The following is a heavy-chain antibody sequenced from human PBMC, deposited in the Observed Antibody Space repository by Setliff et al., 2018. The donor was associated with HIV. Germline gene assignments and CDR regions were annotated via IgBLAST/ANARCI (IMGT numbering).Heavy chain of an antibody. CDR2: ISTGSDAT. CDR3: AKDLAANIYDFSALYYVPYPVGS. J-gene: IGHJ5*02. Sequence: PGGSLRLSCEASGFTLRSYAMYWVRQAPGKGLEWVSYISTGSDATYYADSVKGRFTISRDNPKNSLYLQMNSLTVEDTAVYYCAKDLAANIYDFSALYYVPYPVGSWGQGTLVTVSS. D-gene: IGHD3-16*01. V-gene: IGHV3-48*04. CDR1: GFTLRSYA.